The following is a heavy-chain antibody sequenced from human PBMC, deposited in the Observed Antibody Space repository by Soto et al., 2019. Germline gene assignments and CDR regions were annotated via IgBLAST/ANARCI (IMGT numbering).Heavy chain of an antibody. CDR2: ISYDGSNK. V-gene: IGHV3-30-3*01. CDR1: GFTFSSYA. J-gene: IGHJ6*02. CDR3: ARGIAVAGTGYYYGMDV. Sequence: QVQLVESGVGVVQPGRSLRLSCAASGFTFSSYAMHWVRQAPGKGLEWVAVISYDGSNKYYADSMKGRFTISRDNSKNTLYLQMNGLRAEDTAVYYCARGIAVAGTGYYYGMDVWGQGTTVTVSS. D-gene: IGHD6-19*01.